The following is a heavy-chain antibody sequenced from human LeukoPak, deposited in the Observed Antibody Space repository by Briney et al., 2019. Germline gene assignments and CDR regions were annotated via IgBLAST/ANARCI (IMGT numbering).Heavy chain of an antibody. D-gene: IGHD6-19*01. CDR3: ARFSLSAVAGVDY. CDR2: INPNSGGT. Sequence: ASVKVSCKASGYTFTGYYMHWVRQAPRQGLEWMGWINPNSGGTNYAQKFQGRVTMTRDTSISTAYMELSRLRSDDTAVYYCARFSLSAVAGVDYWGQGTLVTVSS. V-gene: IGHV1-2*02. J-gene: IGHJ4*02. CDR1: GYTFTGYY.